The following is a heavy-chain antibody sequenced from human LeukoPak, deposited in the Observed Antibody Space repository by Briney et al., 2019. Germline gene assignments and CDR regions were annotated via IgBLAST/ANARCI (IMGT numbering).Heavy chain of an antibody. J-gene: IGHJ4*02. CDR3: ARTDRSGDPLDY. CDR1: GYRFTNYW. Sequence: GESLKISCKASGYRFTNYWIGWVRQMPGKGLEWMGIIYPGDSDTRYSPSFQGQVTISADKSISTAYMQWSSLKASDTATYYCARTDRSGDPLDYWGQGTLVTVSS. CDR2: IYPGDSDT. V-gene: IGHV5-51*01. D-gene: IGHD1-26*01.